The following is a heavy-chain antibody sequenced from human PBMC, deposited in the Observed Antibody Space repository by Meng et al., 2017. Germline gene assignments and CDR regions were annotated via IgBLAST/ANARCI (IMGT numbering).Heavy chain of an antibody. CDR3: ARVGTLDAFDI. CDR2: INSDGSST. D-gene: IGHD1-1*01. J-gene: IGHJ3*02. CDR1: GFTFSSYW. Sequence: VRLGESGGGLVPPWGSLRLSCAASGFTFSSYWMHWVRQAPGKGLVWVSRINSDGSSTSYADSVKGRFTISRDNAKNTLYLQMNSLRAEDTAVYYCARVGTLDAFDIWGQGTMVTVSS. V-gene: IGHV3-74*01.